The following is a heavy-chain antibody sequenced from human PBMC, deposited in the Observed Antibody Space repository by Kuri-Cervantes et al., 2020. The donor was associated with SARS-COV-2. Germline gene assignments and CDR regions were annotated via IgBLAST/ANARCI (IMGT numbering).Heavy chain of an antibody. CDR1: GYTFTSYG. J-gene: IGHJ5*02. D-gene: IGHD3-22*01. CDR2: ISAYNGNT. V-gene: IGHV1-18*01. CDR3: ATSSALFYDSSGYYRRVSWFDP. Sequence: ASVKVSCKASGYTFTSYGISWVRQAPGQGLEWMGWISAYNGNTNYAQKLQGRVTMTEDTSTDTAYMELSSLRSEDTAVYYCATSSALFYDSSGYYRRVSWFDPWGQGTLVTVSS.